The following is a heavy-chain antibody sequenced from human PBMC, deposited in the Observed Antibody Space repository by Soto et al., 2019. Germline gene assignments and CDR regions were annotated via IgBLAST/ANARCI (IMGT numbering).Heavy chain of an antibody. J-gene: IGHJ4*02. D-gene: IGHD3-16*02. CDR2: IYYSGST. V-gene: IGHV4-39*01. Sequence: QLQLQESGPGLVKPSETLSLTCTVSGGSISSSSYYWGWIRQPPGKGLEWIGSIYYSGSTYYNPSLKSRVTISVDTSKNQFSLKLSSVTAADTAVYYCARHAPPDYIWGSYRGEFDYWGQGTLVTVSS. CDR1: GGSISSSSYY. CDR3: ARHAPPDYIWGSYRGEFDY.